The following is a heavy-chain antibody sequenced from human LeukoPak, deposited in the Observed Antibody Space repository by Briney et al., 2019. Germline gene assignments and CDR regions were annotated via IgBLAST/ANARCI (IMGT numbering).Heavy chain of an antibody. D-gene: IGHD3-10*01. J-gene: IGHJ4*02. Sequence: SETLSLTCTVSGGSISTGSYYWGWIRQPPGKGPEWIGSIYYTGSTYYNPSLKSRVTISVDTSKNQFSLKLSSVTAADTAVYYCARHSRSYYGSGSYYFDYWGQGTLVTVSS. V-gene: IGHV4-39*01. CDR1: GGSISTGSYY. CDR3: ARHSRSYYGSGSYYFDY. CDR2: IYYTGST.